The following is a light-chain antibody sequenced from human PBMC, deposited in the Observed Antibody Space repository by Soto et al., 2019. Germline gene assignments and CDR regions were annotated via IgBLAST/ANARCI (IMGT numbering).Light chain of an antibody. CDR1: QSVSTN. CDR3: QQYNNWPPA. CDR2: GAS. V-gene: IGKV3-15*01. Sequence: EIVMTQFPATLSESPGERVTLSCRASQSVSTNLAWYQQKPGQAPRLLIYGASTRATGIPARFSGSGSGTEFTLTISSLQSEDFAVYYCQQYNNWPPAFGQGTRLEIK. J-gene: IGKJ5*01.